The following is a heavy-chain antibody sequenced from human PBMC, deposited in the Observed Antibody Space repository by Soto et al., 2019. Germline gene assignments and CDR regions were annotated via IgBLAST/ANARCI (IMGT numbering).Heavy chain of an antibody. CDR3: ARKPRGAATVTSVRDWFDP. V-gene: IGHV4-39*01. CDR1: GGSISSSSSY. D-gene: IGHD4-17*01. CDR2: IYYSGST. Sequence: QLQLQESGPGLVKPSETLSLTCTVSGGSISSSSSYWGCIRQPPGKGLERSGYIYYSGSTNYNPSLKSRVTNSLDTSKNHFCLTQNAVTAADTAVYYWARKPRGAATVTSVRDWFDPGGQGALVTVSS. J-gene: IGHJ5*02.